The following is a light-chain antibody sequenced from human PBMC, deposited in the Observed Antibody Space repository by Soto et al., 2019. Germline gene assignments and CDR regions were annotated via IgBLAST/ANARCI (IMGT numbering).Light chain of an antibody. Sequence: QSALTQPVSVSGSPGQSITISCTGSTTDIGGYDYVSWYQQHPGRAPKLMIYEVSNRPSGVSDRFSGSKSGNTASLTISGLQAEDEADYYCSSYSFTTAGVFGGGTKLTV. J-gene: IGLJ3*02. CDR1: TTDIGGYDY. CDR3: SSYSFTTAGV. V-gene: IGLV2-14*01. CDR2: EVS.